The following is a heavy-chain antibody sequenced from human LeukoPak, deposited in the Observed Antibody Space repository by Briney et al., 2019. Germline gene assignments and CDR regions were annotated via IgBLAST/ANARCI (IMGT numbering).Heavy chain of an antibody. CDR3: ARCPESSGYYYELDS. Sequence: GGSLRLSCEASGFTFSSYSMNWVRQAPGKGLESVSSISTSSSYIYYADSVKGRFTISRDNAKNSLYLQMNSLRAEGTAVYYCARCPESSGYYYELDSWGQGTLVTVSS. D-gene: IGHD3-22*01. V-gene: IGHV3-21*01. CDR2: ISTSSSYI. J-gene: IGHJ4*02. CDR1: GFTFSSYS.